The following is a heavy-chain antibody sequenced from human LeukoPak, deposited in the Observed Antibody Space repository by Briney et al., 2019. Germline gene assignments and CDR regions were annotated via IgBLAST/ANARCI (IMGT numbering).Heavy chain of an antibody. V-gene: IGHV1-2*02. CDR1: GYTFTGYY. J-gene: IGHJ6*02. CDR3: ARDSPEQYYYDSSGYYPRAPVYYYYGMDV. Sequence: GASVKVSCKASGYTFTGYYMHWVRQAPGQGLEWMGWINPNSGGTNYAQKFQGRVTMTRDTSISTAYMELSRLRSDDTAVYYCARDSPEQYYYDSSGYYPRAPVYYYYGMDVWGQGTTVTVSS. CDR2: INPNSGGT. D-gene: IGHD3-22*01.